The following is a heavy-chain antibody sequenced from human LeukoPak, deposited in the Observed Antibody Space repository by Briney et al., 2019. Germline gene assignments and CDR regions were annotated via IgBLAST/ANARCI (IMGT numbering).Heavy chain of an antibody. V-gene: IGHV4-61*08. CDR2: IYYSGST. J-gene: IGHJ4*02. Sequence: SETLSLTCTVSGGSVSSADYYWSWFRQPPGKGLEWVAYIYYSGSTNYNPSLKSRVTISLDTSKNQFSLRLSSVTAADTAVYYCVRIYHYVPDYWGQGTLVTVSS. CDR3: VRIYHYVPDY. D-gene: IGHD4-17*01. CDR1: GGSVSSADYY.